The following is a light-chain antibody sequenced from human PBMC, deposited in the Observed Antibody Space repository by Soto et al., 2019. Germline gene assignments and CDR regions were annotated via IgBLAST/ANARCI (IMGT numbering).Light chain of an antibody. CDR2: GAS. CDR3: KLSGSQLRT. Sequence: EILLTPSPCPLALSPGERATLSCRAGQSVSRRYLAWYQQKPGQAPRLLMYGASSRATGIPDRFSGSGSGTDFTLTISRLEPEEREAYNGKLSGSQLRTCGQGTKVDIK. J-gene: IGKJ1*01. CDR1: QSVSRRY. V-gene: IGKV3-20*01.